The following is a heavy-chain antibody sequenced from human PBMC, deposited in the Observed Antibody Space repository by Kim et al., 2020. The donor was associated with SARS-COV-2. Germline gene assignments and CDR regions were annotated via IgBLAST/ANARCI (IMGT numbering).Heavy chain of an antibody. CDR3: ARGPYYYGPD. Sequence: STNCNPARKCRVTISVDTSKNQFSVKLGSVTAADTAVYYCARGPYYYGPDWGQGTLVTVSS. D-gene: IGHD3-10*01. V-gene: IGHV4-34*01. J-gene: IGHJ4*02. CDR2: ST.